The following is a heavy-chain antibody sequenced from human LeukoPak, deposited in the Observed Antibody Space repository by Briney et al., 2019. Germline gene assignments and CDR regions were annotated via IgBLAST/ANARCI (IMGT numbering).Heavy chain of an antibody. CDR1: GGTFSSYA. D-gene: IGHD2-21*02. V-gene: IGHV1-69*04. J-gene: IGHJ6*02. Sequence: SVKVSCKASGGTFSSYAISWVRQAPGQGLEWMGRIIPILGIANYAQKFQGRVTITADKSTSTAYMELSSLRSEDTAVYYCARDAIVVVTASDYYYYGMDVWGQGTTVTVSS. CDR3: ARDAIVVVTASDYYYYGMDV. CDR2: IIPILGIA.